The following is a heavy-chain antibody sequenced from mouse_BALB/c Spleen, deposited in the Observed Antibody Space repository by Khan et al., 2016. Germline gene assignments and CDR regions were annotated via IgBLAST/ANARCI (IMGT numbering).Heavy chain of an antibody. D-gene: IGHD2-4*01. CDR1: GFNIKDTY. Sequence: VQLQQSGAELVKPGASVKLSCTASGFNIKDTYMHWVQQRPEQGLEWIGRIDPANGNTKYDPKFPGKATITADTSSNTAYLQLSSLTSEDTAVYYCARSPYDYDGGFAYWGQGTLVTVSA. V-gene: IGHV14-3*02. CDR2: IDPANGNT. J-gene: IGHJ3*01. CDR3: ARSPYDYDGGFAY.